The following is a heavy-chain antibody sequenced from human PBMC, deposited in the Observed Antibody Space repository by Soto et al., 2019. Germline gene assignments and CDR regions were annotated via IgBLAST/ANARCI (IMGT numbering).Heavy chain of an antibody. V-gene: IGHV4-59*01. D-gene: IGHD3-22*01. CDR3: ARVYYDSSGYYP. CDR2: MYYRWGT. J-gene: IGHJ5*02. CDR1: GGSISSDY. Sequence: QVQLQESGPGLVKPSETLSLTCTVSGGSISSDYWSWIRQPPGKGLEWIGHMYYRWGTKYNPSLKIRVTISIDTSRNHFSLKLTSVTAADTALYYCARVYYDSSGYYPWGQGTLVTVSS.